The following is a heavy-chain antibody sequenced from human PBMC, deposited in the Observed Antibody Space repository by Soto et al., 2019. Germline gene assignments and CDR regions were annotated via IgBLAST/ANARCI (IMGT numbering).Heavy chain of an antibody. CDR3: ARNERTGIHFDY. V-gene: IGHV3-30-3*01. CDR2: ISYDGSNK. J-gene: IGHJ4*02. CDR1: GFTFSSYA. Sequence: PGGSLRLSCAASGFTFSSYAMHWVRQAPGKGLEWVAVISYDGSNKYYADSVKGRFTISRDNSKNTLYLQMNSLRAEDTAVYYCARNERTGIHFDYWGQGTLVTVSS. D-gene: IGHD6-13*01.